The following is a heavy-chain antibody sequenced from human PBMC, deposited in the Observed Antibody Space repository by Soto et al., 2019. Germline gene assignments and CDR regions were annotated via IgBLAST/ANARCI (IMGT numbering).Heavy chain of an antibody. CDR1: GVTFCSYG. J-gene: IGHJ6*02. D-gene: IGHD5-18*01. CDR3: ARGFRDTANYYYYYGMDV. CDR2: IWYDGSNK. Sequence: PGGSMRLCCAASGVTFCSYGMHWVRQAPGKGLEWVAVIWYDGSNKYYADSVKGRFTISRDNSKNTLYLQMNSLRAEDTAVYYCARGFRDTANYYYYYGMDVWGQGTTVTVSS. V-gene: IGHV3-33*01.